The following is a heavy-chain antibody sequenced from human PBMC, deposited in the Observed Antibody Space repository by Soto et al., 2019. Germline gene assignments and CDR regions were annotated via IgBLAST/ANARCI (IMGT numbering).Heavy chain of an antibody. Sequence: QVQLVQSGAEVKKPGSSVKVSCKASGGTFSSYPISWVRQAPGQGLEWMGRIIPILNIANYAQKFQGRVTLNADKSTNTAYMELSSLRSEDTAVYYCARTRAATDSLYWFDPWGQGTLVTVSS. V-gene: IGHV1-69*02. CDR2: IIPILNIA. J-gene: IGHJ5*02. CDR1: GGTFSSYP. D-gene: IGHD2-21*01. CDR3: ARTRAATDSLYWFDP.